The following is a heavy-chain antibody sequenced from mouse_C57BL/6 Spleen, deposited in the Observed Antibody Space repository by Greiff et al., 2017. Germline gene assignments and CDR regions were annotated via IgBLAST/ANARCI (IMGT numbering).Heavy chain of an antibody. CDR3: ARLITTVWYYFDY. CDR1: GFTFSDYG. D-gene: IGHD1-1*01. Sequence: EVKLVESGGGLVKPGGSLKLSCAASGFTFSDYGMHWVRQAPEKGLEWVAYISSGSSTIYYADTVKGRFTISRDNAKNTLFLQMTSLRSEDTAMYYCARLITTVWYYFDYWGQGTTLTVSS. CDR2: ISSGSSTI. J-gene: IGHJ2*01. V-gene: IGHV5-17*01.